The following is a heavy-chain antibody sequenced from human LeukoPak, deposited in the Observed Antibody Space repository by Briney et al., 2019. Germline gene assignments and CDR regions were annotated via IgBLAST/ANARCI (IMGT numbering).Heavy chain of an antibody. CDR1: GGSISSYY. D-gene: IGHD6-13*01. V-gene: IGHV4-59*12. CDR3: ARVSRAYSSSWATLDY. CDR2: IYYSGST. Sequence: SETLSLTCTVSGGSISSYYWSWIRQPPGKGLEWIGYIYYSGSTNYNPSLKSRVTISVDTSKNQFSLKLSSVTAADTAVYYCARVSRAYSSSWATLDYWGQGTLVTVSS. J-gene: IGHJ4*02.